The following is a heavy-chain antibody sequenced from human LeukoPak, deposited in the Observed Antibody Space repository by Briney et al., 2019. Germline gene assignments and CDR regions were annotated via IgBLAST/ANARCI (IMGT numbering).Heavy chain of an antibody. CDR2: ISSSSSYI. D-gene: IGHD6-6*01. CDR1: GFTFSSYS. V-gene: IGHV3-21*01. J-gene: IGHJ4*02. Sequence: GGSLRLSCAASGFTFSSYSMNWVRQAPGKGLEWVSSISSSSSYIYYADSVKGRFTISRDNAKNSLYPQMNSLRAEDTAVYYCARSYSSSDEFDYWGQGTLVTVSS. CDR3: ARSYSSSDEFDY.